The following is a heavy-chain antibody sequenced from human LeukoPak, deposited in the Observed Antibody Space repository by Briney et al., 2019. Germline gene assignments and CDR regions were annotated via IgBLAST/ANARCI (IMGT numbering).Heavy chain of an antibody. Sequence: ASVKVSCKVSGYTLTELSMHWVRQAPGKGLEWMGGFDPEDGGTIYAQKFLGRVTMTEDTSTDTAYMELSSLRSEDTAVYYCATVADCSSTSCYSLFDWGQGTLVTVSS. CDR1: GYTLTELS. D-gene: IGHD2-2*01. V-gene: IGHV1-24*01. CDR3: ATVADCSSTSCYSLFD. J-gene: IGHJ4*02. CDR2: FDPEDGGT.